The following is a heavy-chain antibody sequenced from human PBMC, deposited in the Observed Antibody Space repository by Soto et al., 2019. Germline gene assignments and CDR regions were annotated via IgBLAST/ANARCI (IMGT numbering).Heavy chain of an antibody. CDR3: ARSRAGRAAAAYYDYVDV. J-gene: IGHJ6*03. CDR1: GFSFSDYW. Sequence: EVQLVESGGGLVQPGGSLRLSCAAAGFSFSDYWMTWVRQPPGKGLEWVANIKQDGSEKYYADSVKGRFTISRDNAKSSLYLQMNSLRAEDPAVYYCARSRAGRAAAAYYDYVDVWGKGTTVTVSS. CDR2: IKQDGSEK. D-gene: IGHD6-13*01. V-gene: IGHV3-7*01.